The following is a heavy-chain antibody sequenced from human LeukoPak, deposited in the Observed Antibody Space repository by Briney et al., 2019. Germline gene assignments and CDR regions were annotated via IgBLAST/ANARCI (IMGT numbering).Heavy chain of an antibody. CDR2: IYYSGST. CDR3: ARDRDIVVVPAAEYYYYGMDV. CDR1: GGSVSSGSYY. J-gene: IGHJ6*02. Sequence: NPSETLSLTCTVSGGSVSSGSYYWSWIRQPPGKGLEWIGYIYYSGSTNYNPSLKSRVTISVDMSKNQFSLKLSSVTAADTAVYYCARDRDIVVVPAAEYYYYGMDVWGQGTTVTVSS. D-gene: IGHD2-2*01. V-gene: IGHV4-61*01.